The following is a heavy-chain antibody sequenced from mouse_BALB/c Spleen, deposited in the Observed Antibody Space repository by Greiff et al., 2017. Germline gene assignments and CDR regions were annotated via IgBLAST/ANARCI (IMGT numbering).Heavy chain of an antibody. CDR3: ARDLPNWGFDY. CDR2: IWGDGST. Sequence: QVQLKESGPGLVAPSQSLSITCTVSGFSLTGYGVNWVRQPPGKGLEWLGMIWGDGSTDYNSALKSRLSISKDNSKRQVFLKMNSLQTDDTARYYCARDLPNWGFDYWGQGTTLTVSS. D-gene: IGHD4-1*02. V-gene: IGHV2-6-7*01. CDR1: GFSLTGYG. J-gene: IGHJ2*01.